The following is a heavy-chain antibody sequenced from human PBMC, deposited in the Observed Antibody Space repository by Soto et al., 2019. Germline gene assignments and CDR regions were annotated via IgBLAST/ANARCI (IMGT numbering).Heavy chain of an antibody. CDR1: GGTFSSYT. J-gene: IGHJ3*02. D-gene: IGHD3-16*01. CDR3: ARAWAVYDAFDI. V-gene: IGHV1-69*02. CDR2: IIPILGIA. Sequence: QVQLVQSGAEVKKPGSSVKVSCKASGGTFSSYTISWVRQAPGQGLEWMGRIIPILGIANYAQKFQGRVTITADKSTSTAYMELSSLRSEDTAVHYCARAWAVYDAFDIWGQGTMVTVSS.